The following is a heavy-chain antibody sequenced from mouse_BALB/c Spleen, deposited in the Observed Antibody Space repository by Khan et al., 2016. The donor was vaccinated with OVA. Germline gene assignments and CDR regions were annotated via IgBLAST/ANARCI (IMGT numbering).Heavy chain of an antibody. V-gene: IGHV5-9*02. CDR2: ISSGGSYT. CDR3: GRHGGFDPYYAMDN. J-gene: IGHJ4*01. CDR1: GFAFSSYD. Sequence: EVQVVESGGGLVKPGGSLKLSCAASGFAFSSYDMSWVRQTPEKRLEWVATISSGGSYTKYSDSVKGRFIISRDKARNTLYLQMSSLRAEDTALDYGGRHGGFDPYYAMDNWGQGTSVTVSS.